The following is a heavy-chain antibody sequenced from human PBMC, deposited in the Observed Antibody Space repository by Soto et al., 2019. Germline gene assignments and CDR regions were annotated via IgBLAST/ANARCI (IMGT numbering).Heavy chain of an antibody. J-gene: IGHJ5*02. CDR2: IYYSGST. D-gene: IGHD6-6*01. Sequence: PSETLSLTCTVSGGSISSSSYYWGWIRQPPGKGLEWIGSIYYSGSTYYNPSLKSRVTISVDTSKNQFSLKLSSVTAADTAVYYCERRGSSIEARSSWFDPWGQGTLVT. V-gene: IGHV4-39*01. CDR3: ERRGSSIEARSSWFDP. CDR1: GGSISSSSYY.